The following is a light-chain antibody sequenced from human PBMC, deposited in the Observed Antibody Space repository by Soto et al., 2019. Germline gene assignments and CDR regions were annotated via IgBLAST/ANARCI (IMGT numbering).Light chain of an antibody. CDR2: LNSDGSH. V-gene: IGLV4-69*01. Sequence: QSVLTQSPSASASLGASVKLTCTLTRGHSSYSIAWHQQQPEKGPRYLMKLNSDGSHNKGDGIPDRFSGSSSGADRYLTISSLQSEDEADYYCQTWGSGFQVFGGGTKLTVL. CDR1: RGHSSYS. J-gene: IGLJ3*02. CDR3: QTWGSGFQV.